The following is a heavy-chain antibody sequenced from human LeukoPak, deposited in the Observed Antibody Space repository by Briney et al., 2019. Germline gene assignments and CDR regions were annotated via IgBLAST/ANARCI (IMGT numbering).Heavy chain of an antibody. CDR2: ISAYNGNT. CDR1: GYTFTSYG. J-gene: IGHJ5*02. CDR3: ARHDFDTNIPVDP. V-gene: IGHV1-18*01. Sequence: GSVKVSYKASGYTFTSYGISWVRQAPGQGLEWMGWISAYNGNTNYAQKFQGRVTMTRDTSISTAYMELSRLRSDDTAVYYCARHDFDTNIPVDPWGRGTLVIVSS. D-gene: IGHD2/OR15-2a*01.